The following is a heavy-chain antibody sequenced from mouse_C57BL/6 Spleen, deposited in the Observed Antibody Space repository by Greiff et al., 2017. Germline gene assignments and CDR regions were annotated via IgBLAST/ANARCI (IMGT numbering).Heavy chain of an antibody. Sequence: VQLQQPGAELVRPGSSVKLSCKASGYTFTSYWMHWVKQRPIQGLEWIGNIDPSDSETHYNQKFKDKATLTVDKSSSTAYMQLSSLTSEDSAVYYCARLDYSNEGYFDVWGTGTTVTVSS. CDR1: GYTFTSYW. J-gene: IGHJ1*03. D-gene: IGHD2-5*01. V-gene: IGHV1-52*01. CDR2: IDPSDSET. CDR3: ARLDYSNEGYFDV.